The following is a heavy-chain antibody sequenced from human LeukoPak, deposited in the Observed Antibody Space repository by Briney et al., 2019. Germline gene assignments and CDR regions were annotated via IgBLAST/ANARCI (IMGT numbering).Heavy chain of an antibody. CDR1: GYGFFGYW. Sequence: GESLKISCKGSGYGFFGYWIGWVRQMPGKGLEWMGIIYPGDSDTRYSPSFQGQVTISADKSISTAYLQWSSLKASDAAMYYCATTTEPYAILTRWVGDYWGQGTLVTVSS. J-gene: IGHJ4*02. CDR2: IYPGDSDT. CDR3: ATTTEPYAILTRWVGDY. V-gene: IGHV5-51*01. D-gene: IGHD1-26*01.